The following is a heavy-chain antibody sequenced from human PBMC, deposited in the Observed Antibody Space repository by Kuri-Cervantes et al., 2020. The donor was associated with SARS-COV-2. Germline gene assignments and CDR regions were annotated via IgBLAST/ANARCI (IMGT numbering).Heavy chain of an antibody. J-gene: IGHJ4*02. D-gene: IGHD3-3*01. Sequence: ESLKISCAVYGGSFSGYYWSWIRQPPGKGLEWIGEINHSGSTNYNPSLKSRVTISVDTSKNQFSLKLSSVTAADTAVYYCARGGYDFWSGPKHQFDYWGQGTLVTVSS. V-gene: IGHV4-34*01. CDR2: INHSGST. CDR3: ARGGYDFWSGPKHQFDY. CDR1: GGSFSGYY.